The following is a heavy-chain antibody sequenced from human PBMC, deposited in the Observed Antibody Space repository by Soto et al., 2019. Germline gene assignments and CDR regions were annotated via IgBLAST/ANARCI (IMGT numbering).Heavy chain of an antibody. CDR1: GFTFSSYG. V-gene: IGHV3-33*01. Sequence: GGSLRLSCAASGFTFSSYGMHWVRQAPGKGLEWVAIIGYGGSNEYYADSVRGRFTISRDNSRYTLHLQMNSLRAEDTAIYYCARSGDTNPYYYHAMDVWGQGSTVTVYS. D-gene: IGHD1-26*01. CDR2: IGYGGSNE. J-gene: IGHJ6*02. CDR3: ARSGDTNPYYYHAMDV.